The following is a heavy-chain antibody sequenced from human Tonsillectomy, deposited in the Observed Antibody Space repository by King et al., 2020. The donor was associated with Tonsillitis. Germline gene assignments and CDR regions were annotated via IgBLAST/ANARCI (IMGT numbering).Heavy chain of an antibody. CDR3: AKVLYIAAGRPSDVFDI. CDR1: GFTFVDSA. V-gene: IGHV3-9*01. D-gene: IGHD6-13*01. J-gene: IGHJ3*02. CDR2: ISCNSGNI. Sequence: ESGGGLVQPGRSLRLSCAASGFTFVDSAMHWFVQAPGRGLEGVSGISCNSGNIGYAGSVKGRFTISRDNAKNSLYLQMNSLRAEDTAFYYCAKVLYIAAGRPSDVFDIWGQGTMVTVSS.